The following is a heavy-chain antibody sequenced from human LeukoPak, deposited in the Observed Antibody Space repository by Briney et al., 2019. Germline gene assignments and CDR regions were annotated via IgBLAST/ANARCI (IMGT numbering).Heavy chain of an antibody. V-gene: IGHV1-18*01. CDR2: ISAYNGNT. CDR1: GYTFTGYG. Sequence: ASVTVSCKASGYTFTGYGISWVRQAPGQGLEWMGWISAYNGNTNYAQKLQGRVTMTTDTSTSTAYMELRSLRSDDTAVYYCARDLYCSSTSCYWYWFDPWGQGTLVTVSS. J-gene: IGHJ5*02. CDR3: ARDLYCSSTSCYWYWFDP. D-gene: IGHD2-2*01.